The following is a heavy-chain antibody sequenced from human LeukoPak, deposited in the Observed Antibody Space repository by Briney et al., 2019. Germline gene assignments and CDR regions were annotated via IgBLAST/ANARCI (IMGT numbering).Heavy chain of an antibody. CDR2: IYSGGST. CDR3: ASSYDYIFDY. V-gene: IGHV3-53*01. Sequence: GGSLRLSCAASGFTVSSNYMGWVRQAPGKGLEWVSVIYSGGSTYYADSVKGRFTISRDNSKNTLYLQMNSLRAEDTAVYYCASSYDYIFDYWGQGTLVTVSS. D-gene: IGHD4-11*01. CDR1: GFTVSSNY. J-gene: IGHJ4*02.